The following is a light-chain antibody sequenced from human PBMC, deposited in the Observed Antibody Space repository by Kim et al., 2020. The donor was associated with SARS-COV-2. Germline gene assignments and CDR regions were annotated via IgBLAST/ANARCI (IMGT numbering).Light chain of an antibody. Sequence: PGQTASLTCSGDKLGDKYACWYQQKPGQAPVLVIYEDTKRPSGIPERFSGSNSGNTATLTISGTQAMDEADYYCQAWDSSTVVFGGGTQLTVL. CDR3: QAWDSSTVV. CDR2: EDT. V-gene: IGLV3-1*01. J-gene: IGLJ2*01. CDR1: KLGDKY.